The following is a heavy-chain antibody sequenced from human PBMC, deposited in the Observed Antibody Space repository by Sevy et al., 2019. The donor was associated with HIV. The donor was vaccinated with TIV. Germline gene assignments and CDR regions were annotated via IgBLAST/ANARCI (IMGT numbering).Heavy chain of an antibody. Sequence: GGSLRLSCAASGFTFSSYAMHWVRQAPGKGLEWVAVISYDGSNKYYADSVKGRFTISRDNSKNTLYLQMNSLRAEDTAMYYCASGNYGDSHFDYWGQGTLVTVSS. CDR3: ASGNYGDSHFDY. CDR2: ISYDGSNK. D-gene: IGHD4-17*01. J-gene: IGHJ4*02. V-gene: IGHV3-30*04. CDR1: GFTFSSYA.